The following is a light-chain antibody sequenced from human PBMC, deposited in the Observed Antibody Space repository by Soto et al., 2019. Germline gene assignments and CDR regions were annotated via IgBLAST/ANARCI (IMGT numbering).Light chain of an antibody. Sequence: QSALTQPASVSGSPGQSITISCTGTSCDVGGYNYVSWYQQHPGKAPKLMIYDVSNRPSGVSNRFSGSNSGNTASLTISGLQAEDEADYSCSSYTSSSTPVVFGGGTKLTVL. CDR3: SSYTSSSTPVV. V-gene: IGLV2-14*01. CDR1: SCDVGGYNY. J-gene: IGLJ2*01. CDR2: DVS.